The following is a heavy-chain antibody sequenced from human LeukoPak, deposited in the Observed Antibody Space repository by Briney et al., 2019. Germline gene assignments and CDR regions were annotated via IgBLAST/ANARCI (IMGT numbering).Heavy chain of an antibody. J-gene: IGHJ5*01. CDR1: GFTFNKYG. CDR3: AKGARGDTVTSIVGLNWFDP. D-gene: IGHD4-17*01. V-gene: IGHV3-30*18. Sequence: GRSLRLSCAASGFTFNKYGMHWVRQAPGKGLEWVAVISYDGSHKYYADSVKGRFSISRDNSKNTLYLQMNSLRADDMAVYYCAKGARGDTVTSIVGLNWFDPWGQGTLVTVSS. CDR2: ISYDGSHK.